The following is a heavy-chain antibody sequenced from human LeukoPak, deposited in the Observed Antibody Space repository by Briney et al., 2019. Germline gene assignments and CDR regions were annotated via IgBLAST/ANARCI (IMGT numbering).Heavy chain of an antibody. Sequence: NPSETLSLTCSVSGGSISSNSYHWGWIRQPPGKGLEWIGSIYYSGSTYYNPSLKSRVTISVDTSKNQFSLKLSSVTAADTAVYYCARLSRQWLPYIDYWGQGTLVTVSS. J-gene: IGHJ4*02. CDR2: IYYSGST. CDR3: ARLSRQWLPYIDY. D-gene: IGHD6-19*01. CDR1: GGSISSNSYH. V-gene: IGHV4-39*01.